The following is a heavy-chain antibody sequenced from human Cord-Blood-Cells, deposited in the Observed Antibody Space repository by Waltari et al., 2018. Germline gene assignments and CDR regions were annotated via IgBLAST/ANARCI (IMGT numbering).Heavy chain of an antibody. J-gene: IGHJ4*02. CDR1: GYTPTELS. D-gene: IGHD3-16*01. V-gene: IGHV1-24*01. CDR2: FNPEDGET. Sequence: QVQLVQSGAEVKKPGASVKVSCKVSGYTPTELSMHGVRSAPGKGLEWMGGFNPEDGETIYAQKFQGRVTMTEDTSTDTAYMELSSLRSEDTAVYYCATGPDYDYVWGSYSDYWGQGTLVTVSS. CDR3: ATGPDYDYVWGSYSDY.